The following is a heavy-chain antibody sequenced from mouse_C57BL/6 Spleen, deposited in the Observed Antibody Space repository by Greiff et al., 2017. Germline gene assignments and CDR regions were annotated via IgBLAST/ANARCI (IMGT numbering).Heavy chain of an antibody. Sequence: VQLQQSGPELVKPGASVKISCKASGYSFTGYYMNWVKQSPEKSLEWIGEINPSTGGTTYNQKFKAKATLTVDKSSSTAYMQLKSLTSEDSAVYDCARHYYGSSSLFDYWGQGTTLTVSS. CDR3: ARHYYGSSSLFDY. CDR2: INPSTGGT. V-gene: IGHV1-42*01. D-gene: IGHD1-1*01. CDR1: GYSFTGYY. J-gene: IGHJ2*01.